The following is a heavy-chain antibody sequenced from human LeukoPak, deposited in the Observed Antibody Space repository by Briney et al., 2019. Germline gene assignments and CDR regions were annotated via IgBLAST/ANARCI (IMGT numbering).Heavy chain of an antibody. Sequence: SETLSLTCTVSGGSISSYYWSWIPQPAGKGLEWIGRIYTSGSTNYNPSLKSRVTMSVDTSKNQFSLKLSSVTAADTAVYYCARDYDFWSHNNWFDPWGQGTLVTVSS. CDR2: IYTSGST. CDR3: ARDYDFWSHNNWFDP. V-gene: IGHV4-4*07. J-gene: IGHJ5*02. D-gene: IGHD3-3*01. CDR1: GGSISSYY.